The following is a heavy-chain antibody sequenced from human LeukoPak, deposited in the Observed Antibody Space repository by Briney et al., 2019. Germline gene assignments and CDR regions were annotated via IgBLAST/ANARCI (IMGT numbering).Heavy chain of an antibody. J-gene: IGHJ6*03. CDR3: ARRVGRYFGERAYYYNYMDV. D-gene: IGHD3-10*01. Sequence: SETLSLTCSVSGSYINNYYWGWIRQAPGKGPEWIGSIYYSGKTYYNPSLKSRVTISVDTSKKQFSLKLSSVTAADTAVYYCARRVGRYFGERAYYYNYMDVWGKGTTVTISS. CDR1: GSYINNYY. V-gene: IGHV4-39*07. CDR2: IYYSGKT.